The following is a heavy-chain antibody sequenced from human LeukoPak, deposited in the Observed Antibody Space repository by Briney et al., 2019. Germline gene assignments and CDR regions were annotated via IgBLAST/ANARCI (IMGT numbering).Heavy chain of an antibody. Sequence: GGSLRLSCAASGFTFNKAWMSWVRQAPGKGLEWVGRIKSKTDGGTTEYAAPVKGRSTISRNDSKNMLYLQMNSLKIEDTAVYFCTTDRVAVAGKFDSWGQGTLVTVSS. CDR1: GFTFNKAW. CDR2: IKSKTDGGTT. D-gene: IGHD6-19*01. J-gene: IGHJ4*02. CDR3: TTDRVAVAGKFDS. V-gene: IGHV3-15*01.